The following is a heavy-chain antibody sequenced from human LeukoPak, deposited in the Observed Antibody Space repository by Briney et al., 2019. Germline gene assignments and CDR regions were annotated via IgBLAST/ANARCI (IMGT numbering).Heavy chain of an antibody. Sequence: GGSLRLSCEASGFTLSSYSMSWVRQAPGKGLEWISYISSTAKTIYYPDSVKGRFTIPRDNAKNSLSLQMSSLTAEDTAMYYCARDRWFGESLPAHFDYWGQGTLVTVSS. CDR2: ISSTAKTI. D-gene: IGHD3-10*01. V-gene: IGHV3-48*01. J-gene: IGHJ4*02. CDR1: GFTLSSYS. CDR3: ARDRWFGESLPAHFDY.